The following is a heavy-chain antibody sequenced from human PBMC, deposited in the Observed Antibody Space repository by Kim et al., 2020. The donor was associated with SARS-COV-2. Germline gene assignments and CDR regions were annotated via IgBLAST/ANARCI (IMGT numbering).Heavy chain of an antibody. CDR2: IYTSGST. J-gene: IGHJ4*02. D-gene: IGHD1-26*01. Sequence: SETLSLTCTVSGGSISSYYWSWIRQPAGKGLEWIGRIYTSGSTNYNPSLKSRVTMSVDTSKNQFSLKLSSVTAADTAVYYCARDFPLTRSGSYLFDYWGQGTLVTVSS. V-gene: IGHV4-4*07. CDR3: ARDFPLTRSGSYLFDY. CDR1: GGSISSYY.